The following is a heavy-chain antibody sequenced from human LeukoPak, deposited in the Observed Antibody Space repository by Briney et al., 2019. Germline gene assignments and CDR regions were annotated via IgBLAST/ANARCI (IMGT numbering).Heavy chain of an antibody. Sequence: SETLSLTCTVSGGSISSSNYYWGWIRQPPGKGLEGIGNIYYSGSTYYNPYLRSRVSISVDTSRNQFSLKLSSVTAADTAVYYCATGRATRYCSGGSCSHYYYYMDVWGKGTTVTVSS. J-gene: IGHJ6*03. CDR3: ATGRATRYCSGGSCSHYYYYMDV. D-gene: IGHD2-15*01. CDR2: IYYSGST. V-gene: IGHV4-39*01. CDR1: GGSISSSNYY.